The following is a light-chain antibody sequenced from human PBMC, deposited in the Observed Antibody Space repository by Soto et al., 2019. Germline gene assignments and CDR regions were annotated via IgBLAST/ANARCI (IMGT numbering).Light chain of an antibody. V-gene: IGKV3-20*01. Sequence: EIVLTQSPGTLSLSPGERATLSCRASQSVSSSYLAWFQQRPGQAPRLLSSGASSRATGIPDRFSGSWSGPDFTLSISRLEPEDFSVYYCQYGSSPVTFGPGTKVDVK. CDR2: GAS. J-gene: IGKJ3*01. CDR1: QSVSSSY. CDR3: QYGSSPVT.